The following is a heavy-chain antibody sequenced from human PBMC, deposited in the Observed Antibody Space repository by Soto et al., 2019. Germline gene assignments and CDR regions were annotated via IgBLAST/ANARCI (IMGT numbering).Heavy chain of an antibody. J-gene: IGHJ3*02. D-gene: IGHD3-10*01. V-gene: IGHV4-30-4*01. CDR2: IYYSGST. CDR1: GGSISSGDYY. CDR3: GRDGVRGSGSYYKGAFDI. Sequence: SETLSLTCTVSGGSISSGDYYWSWIRQPPGKGLEWIGYIYYSGSTYYNPSLKSRVTISVDTSKNQFSLKLSSVTAADTAVYYCGRDGVRGSGSYYKGAFDIWGQGTMVTVSS.